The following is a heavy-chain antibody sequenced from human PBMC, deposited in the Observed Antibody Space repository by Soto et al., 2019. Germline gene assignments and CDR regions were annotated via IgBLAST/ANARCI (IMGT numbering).Heavy chain of an antibody. Sequence: VASVKVSCKASGYTLTTYYMHWVRQAPGQGLEWMGIIDPSGRTTNYARKFQGRVTMTRVTSTSTVYMQLSSLRFEDTAVYYCATNVGSTVGPDFDYWGQGTLVTVSS. V-gene: IGHV1-46*01. CDR3: ATNVGSTVGPDFDY. CDR2: IDPSGRTT. J-gene: IGHJ4*02. D-gene: IGHD1-26*01. CDR1: GYTLTTYY.